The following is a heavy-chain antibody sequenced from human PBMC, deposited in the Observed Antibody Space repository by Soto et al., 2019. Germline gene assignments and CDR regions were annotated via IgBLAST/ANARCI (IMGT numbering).Heavy chain of an antibody. Sequence: PSETLSLTGNISGGSISSYYWSWIRQPPGKGLEWIGYIYYSGTTNYSPSLKSRVTMSVDTSKNQFSLKLSSVSAADTAVYYCARVLPTPNYFDYWGQGTLVTVSS. V-gene: IGHV4-59*01. CDR2: IYYSGTT. CDR3: ARVLPTPNYFDY. J-gene: IGHJ4*02. D-gene: IGHD1-26*01. CDR1: GGSISSYY.